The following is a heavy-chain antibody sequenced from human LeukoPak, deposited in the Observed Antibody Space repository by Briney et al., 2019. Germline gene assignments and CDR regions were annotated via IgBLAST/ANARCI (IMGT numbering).Heavy chain of an antibody. J-gene: IGHJ4*02. CDR2: MKPNSGNT. Sequence: ASVKVSCKASGCTFTRYDINWVRQATGQGLEWMGWMKPNSGNTGYAQKFQGRVTITRNTSISTAYMELSSLRSEDTAVYYCARVRYCSSTSCYANFDYWGQGTLVTVSS. D-gene: IGHD2-2*01. V-gene: IGHV1-8*03. CDR3: ARVRYCSSTSCYANFDY. CDR1: GCTFTRYD.